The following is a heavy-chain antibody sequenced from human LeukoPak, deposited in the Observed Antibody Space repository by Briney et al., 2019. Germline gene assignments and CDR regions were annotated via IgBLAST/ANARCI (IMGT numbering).Heavy chain of an antibody. CDR1: GGSISSYY. CDR3: ARGVFFGITAPDY. J-gene: IGHJ4*02. Sequence: PSETLSLTCAVSGGSISSYYWSWIRQPAGRQLEWIGGIHASGSTNYHPSLKSRVTMSVDTSKNQFSLKVRSVTAADTAVYYCARGVFFGITAPDYGGQGTLVTVSS. V-gene: IGHV4-4*07. CDR2: IHASGST. D-gene: IGHD3-3*01.